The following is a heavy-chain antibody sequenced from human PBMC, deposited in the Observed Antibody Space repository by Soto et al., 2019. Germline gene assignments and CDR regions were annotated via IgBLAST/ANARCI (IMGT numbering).Heavy chain of an antibody. Sequence: SETLSLTCTVSGGSISSYYWSWIRQPPGKGLEWIGYIYYSGSTNYNPSLKSRVTISVDTSKNQFSLKLSFVTAADTAVYYCARLNYGDYVGYWGQGTLVTVSS. J-gene: IGHJ4*02. V-gene: IGHV4-59*08. CDR3: ARLNYGDYVGY. CDR1: GGSISSYY. CDR2: IYYSGST. D-gene: IGHD4-17*01.